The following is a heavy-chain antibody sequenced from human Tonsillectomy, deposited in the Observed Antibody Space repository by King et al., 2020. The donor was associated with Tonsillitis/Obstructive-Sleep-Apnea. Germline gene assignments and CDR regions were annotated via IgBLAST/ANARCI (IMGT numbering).Heavy chain of an antibody. Sequence: VQLVESGGVVVQPGGSLRLSCVASGLTFDDYNMHWVRQVPGKGLEWVSLISWDGDSTFYADFVKGRFTISRDNSKNSLYLQMNSLRTEDSALYYCAKDVGRAPDAFYMDVWGKGTTVTVSS. CDR1: GLTFDDYN. J-gene: IGHJ6*03. V-gene: IGHV3-43*01. CDR2: ISWDGDST. CDR3: AKDVGRAPDAFYMDV. D-gene: IGHD1-26*01.